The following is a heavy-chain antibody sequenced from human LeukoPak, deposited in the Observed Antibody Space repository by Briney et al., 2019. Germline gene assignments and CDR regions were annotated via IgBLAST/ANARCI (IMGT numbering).Heavy chain of an antibody. Sequence: GGSLRLSCAASGFTFSSYEMNWVRQAPGKGLEWVSYISSGSTIYYADPVKGRFTISRDNAKNSLYLQMNSLRAEDTALYYCATRTILDYWGQGTLVTVSS. CDR2: ISSGSTI. CDR3: ATRTILDY. D-gene: IGHD1-1*01. J-gene: IGHJ4*02. CDR1: GFTFSSYE. V-gene: IGHV3-48*03.